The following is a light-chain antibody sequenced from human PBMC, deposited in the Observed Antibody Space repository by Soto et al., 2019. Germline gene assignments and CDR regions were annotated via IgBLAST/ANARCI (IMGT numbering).Light chain of an antibody. CDR1: QSVSSN. CDR3: QQYNSWPLT. CDR2: VAS. V-gene: IGKV3-15*01. Sequence: EIVMTQSPATLSVSPGERATLSCRASQSVSSNLAWYQQKPGQTPKLLIYVASTRDAGIPARFSGSGSGTEFTLTISSLQSKDFAVYYCQQYNSWPLTFGGRTKVEFK. J-gene: IGKJ4*01.